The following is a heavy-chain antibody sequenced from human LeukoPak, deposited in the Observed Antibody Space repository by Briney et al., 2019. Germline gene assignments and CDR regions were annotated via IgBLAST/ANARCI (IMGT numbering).Heavy chain of an antibody. CDR1: GASISNYY. J-gene: IGHJ3*02. D-gene: IGHD4-17*01. CDR2: IYYSGST. CDR3: AIAAGDYGDYGDAFVI. Sequence: SETLSLTCTVSGASISNYYWTWIRQRPGKGLEWIGYIYYSGSTNYNPSLKSRVTISVDTSKNQFSLKLSSVTAADTAVYYCAIAAGDYGDYGDAFVIWGQGTMVTVSS. V-gene: IGHV4-59*01.